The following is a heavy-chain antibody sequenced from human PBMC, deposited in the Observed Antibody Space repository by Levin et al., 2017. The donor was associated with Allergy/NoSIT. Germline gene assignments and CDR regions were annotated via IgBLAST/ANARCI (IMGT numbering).Heavy chain of an antibody. CDR3: ATSMWFGMQPEY. CDR1: GASISSFTC. Sequence: PSETLSLTCAVSGASISSFTCWTWVRQAPGKGLELMCEVFQFLSPPSPPSLRSRVAISIDRSNNQVSLEVTSLTAADTAVYYCATSMWFGMQPEYWGQGTLVTVAS. J-gene: IGHJ4*02. D-gene: IGHD3-10*01. CDR2: VFQFLSP. V-gene: IGHV4-4*02.